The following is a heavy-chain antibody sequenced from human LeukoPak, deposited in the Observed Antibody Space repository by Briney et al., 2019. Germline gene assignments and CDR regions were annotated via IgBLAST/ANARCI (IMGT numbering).Heavy chain of an antibody. D-gene: IGHD3-22*01. Sequence: GGSLRLSCAASGFTFSSYWMHWFRQAPGKGLVWFSRINSDGSSTSYADSVKGRFTISRDNAKNTLYLQMNSLRAEDTAVYYCARGGTMILDAFDIWGQGTMVTVSS. V-gene: IGHV3-74*01. CDR2: INSDGSST. J-gene: IGHJ3*02. CDR3: ARGGTMILDAFDI. CDR1: GFTFSSYW.